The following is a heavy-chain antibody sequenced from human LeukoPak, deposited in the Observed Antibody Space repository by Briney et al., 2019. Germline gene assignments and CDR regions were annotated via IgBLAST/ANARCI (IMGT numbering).Heavy chain of an antibody. CDR2: ILSTGTT. CDR1: GFPFSASA. V-gene: IGHV3-23*01. Sequence: GGSLRLSCAASGFPFSASAMTWVRQAPGKGLEWVSHILSTGTTYYADSVRGRFTISRDNSKNTLYLLMTNLRADDTAVYYCATVKYDYGDPVGWFDPWGQGTLVTVSS. D-gene: IGHD4-17*01. CDR3: ATVKYDYGDPVGWFDP. J-gene: IGHJ5*02.